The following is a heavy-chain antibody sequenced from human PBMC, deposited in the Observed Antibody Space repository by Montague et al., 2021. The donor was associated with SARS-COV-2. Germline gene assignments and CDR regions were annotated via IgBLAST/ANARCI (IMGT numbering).Heavy chain of an antibody. V-gene: IGHV5-51*01. CDR1: GYSFTNYW. J-gene: IGHJ4*02. Sequence: QSGAEVKKPGESLKISCKGSGYSFTNYWVGWVRQMPGKGLEWMGIIYPGDSDTRYSPSFQGQVTISADKSISTAYLQWSSLKASDTAMYYCARPNNYYDSSGYYALPGGFDYWGQGTLVTVSS. CDR3: ARPNNYYDSSGYYALPGGFDY. D-gene: IGHD3-22*01. CDR2: IYPGDSDT.